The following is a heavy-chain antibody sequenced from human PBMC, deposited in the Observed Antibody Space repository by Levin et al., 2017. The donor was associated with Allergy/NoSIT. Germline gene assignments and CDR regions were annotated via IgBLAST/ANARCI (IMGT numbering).Heavy chain of an antibody. CDR1: GYTLTELS. V-gene: IGHV1-24*01. D-gene: IGHD3-9*01. CDR2: FDPEDGET. J-gene: IGHJ6*02. Sequence: GASVKVSCKVSGYTLTELSMHWVRQAPGKGLEWMGGFDPEDGETIYAQKFQGRVTMTEDTSTDTAYMELSSLRSEDTAVYYCATDHSYDILTGSPDYGMDVWGQGTTVTVSS. CDR3: ATDHSYDILTGSPDYGMDV.